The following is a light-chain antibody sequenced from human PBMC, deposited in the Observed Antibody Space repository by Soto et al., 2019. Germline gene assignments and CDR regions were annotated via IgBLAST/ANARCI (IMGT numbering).Light chain of an antibody. CDR3: CAYTSTSALYV. CDR2: TAG. Sequence: QSVLTQPLSVSASPGQRVTISCSGGSSNIGSNTVAWYQHLPGTAPPRLIFTAGQRPSGVPGRFSGSKSGTSASLAISGLQSEDEGDYYCCAYTSTSALYVFGTGTKLTVL. V-gene: IGLV1-44*01. CDR1: SSNIGSNT. J-gene: IGLJ1*01.